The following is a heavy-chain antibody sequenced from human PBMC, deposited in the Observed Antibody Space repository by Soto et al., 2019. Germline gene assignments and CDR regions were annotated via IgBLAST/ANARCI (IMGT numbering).Heavy chain of an antibody. D-gene: IGHD3-22*01. CDR2: VYYSGST. CDR1: GGSISSHY. J-gene: IGHJ4*02. Sequence: QVQLQESGPGLVKPSETLSLICTVSGGSISSHYWSWIRQPPGKGLEWIGYVYYSGSTNYNPSLKSRVTISVDTSKNQFSLKLSSVTAADTAVYHCARGDYSDSSGLYFDYWGQGPLVTVSS. CDR3: ARGDYSDSSGLYFDY. V-gene: IGHV4-59*11.